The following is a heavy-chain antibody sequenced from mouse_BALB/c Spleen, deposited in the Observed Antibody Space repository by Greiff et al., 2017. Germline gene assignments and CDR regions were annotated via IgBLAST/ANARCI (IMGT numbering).Heavy chain of an antibody. J-gene: IGHJ2*01. CDR1: GFTFSSYG. Sequence: VQLKESGGDLVKPGGSLKLSCAASGFTFSSYGMSWVRQTPDKRLEWVATISSGGSYTYYPDSVKGRCTISRDNAKNTLYLQMSSLKSEDTAMYYCARQAWAFDYWGQGTTLTVSS. CDR3: ARQAWAFDY. CDR2: ISSGGSYT. V-gene: IGHV5-6*01. D-gene: IGHD4-1*01.